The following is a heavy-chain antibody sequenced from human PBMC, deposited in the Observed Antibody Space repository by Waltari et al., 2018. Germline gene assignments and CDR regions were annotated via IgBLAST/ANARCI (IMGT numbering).Heavy chain of an antibody. CDR2: IYYSGST. V-gene: IGHV4-39*07. CDR1: GGSISRSSYY. Sequence: QLQLQESGPGLVKPSETLSLTCTVSGGSISRSSYYWGWIRQPPGKGLEWIGSIYYSGSTYYNPSLKSRVTISVDTSKNQFSLKLSSVTAADTAVYYCAREDYGDYVLGYWGQGTLVTVSS. D-gene: IGHD4-17*01. CDR3: AREDYGDYVLGY. J-gene: IGHJ4*02.